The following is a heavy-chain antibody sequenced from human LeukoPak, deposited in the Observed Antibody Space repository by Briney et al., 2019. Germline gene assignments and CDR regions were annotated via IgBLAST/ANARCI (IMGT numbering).Heavy chain of an antibody. CDR2: INWNGGST. D-gene: IGHD2-21*01. J-gene: IGHJ4*02. CDR3: ARRAYCGGDCHSDY. V-gene: IGHV3-20*04. Sequence: GGSLRLSCAASGFTFDDYGMSWVRQAPGKGLEWVSGINWNGGSTGYADSVKGRLTISRDNAKNSLYLQMNSLRAEDTALYYCARRAYCGGDCHSDYWGQGTLVTVSS. CDR1: GFTFDDYG.